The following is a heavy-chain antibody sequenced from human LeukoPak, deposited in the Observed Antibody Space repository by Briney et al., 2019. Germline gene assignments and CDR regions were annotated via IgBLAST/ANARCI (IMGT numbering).Heavy chain of an antibody. J-gene: IGHJ4*02. Sequence: AGGSLRLSCAASGFTFSSYAMTWVRQAPGKGLEWVSTITGSGDRTLYADSVMGRFTISRDNSKNTLYLQLNSLRAEDTAVYYCASPPAGGATNYWGQGTLVTVSS. CDR1: GFTFSSYA. CDR2: ITGSGDRT. V-gene: IGHV3-23*01. D-gene: IGHD1-26*01. CDR3: ASPPAGGATNY.